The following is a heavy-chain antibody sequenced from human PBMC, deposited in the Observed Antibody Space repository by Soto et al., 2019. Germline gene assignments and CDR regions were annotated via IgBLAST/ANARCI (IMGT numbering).Heavy chain of an antibody. J-gene: IGHJ4*02. CDR2: ISYDGSNK. Sequence: GGSLRLSCAASGFTFSSYGMHWVRQAPGKGLEWVAVISYDGSNKYYADSVKGRFTISRDNSKNTLYLQMNSLRAEDTAVYYCAKDSSWFGELLFGAFDYWGQGTLVTVSS. D-gene: IGHD3-10*01. CDR1: GFTFSSYG. CDR3: AKDSSWFGELLFGAFDY. V-gene: IGHV3-30*18.